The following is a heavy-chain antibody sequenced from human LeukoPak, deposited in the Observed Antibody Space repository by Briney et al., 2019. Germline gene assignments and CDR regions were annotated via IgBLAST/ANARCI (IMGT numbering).Heavy chain of an antibody. J-gene: IGHJ6*03. D-gene: IGHD2-21*01. CDR1: GGSISSYY. V-gene: IGHV4-59*01. CDR3: SSCPPPRLFVYYYYYMDV. Sequence: SETLSLTCTVSGGSISSYYWSWIRQPPGKGLEWIGYIYYSGSTNYNPSLKSRVTISVDTSKNQFSLKLSSVTAADTAVYYCSSCPPPRLFVYYYYYMDVWGKGTTVTVSS. CDR2: IYYSGST.